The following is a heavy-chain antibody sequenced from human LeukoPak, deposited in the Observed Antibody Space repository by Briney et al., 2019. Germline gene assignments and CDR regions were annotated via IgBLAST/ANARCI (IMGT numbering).Heavy chain of an antibody. D-gene: IGHD2-15*01. CDR1: GFTFSTYA. Sequence: PGGSPGLSCAASGFTFSTYAMSWVRQAPGKGLEWVSLISNSAISTYYADSVKGRFTVSRDNSKNTLYLQMNGLRAEDTAVYYCAKDPRDLRILLGDDYWGQGTLVTVSS. CDR3: AKDPRDLRILLGDDY. J-gene: IGHJ4*02. CDR2: ISNSAIST. V-gene: IGHV3-23*01.